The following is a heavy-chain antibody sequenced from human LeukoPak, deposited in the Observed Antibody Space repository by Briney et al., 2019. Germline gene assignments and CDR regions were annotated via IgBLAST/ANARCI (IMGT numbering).Heavy chain of an antibody. D-gene: IGHD2-15*01. CDR1: GFTFSSYE. CDR3: ARDPQYCSGGSCYSFDY. V-gene: IGHV3-48*03. J-gene: IGHJ4*02. CDR2: ISSSGSTI. Sequence: GGSLILSYAASGFTFSSYEMNWVRQAPGKGLEWVSYISSSGSTIYYADSVKGRFTISRDNAKNSLYLQMNSLRAEDTAVYYCARDPQYCSGGSCYSFDYWGQGTLVTVSS.